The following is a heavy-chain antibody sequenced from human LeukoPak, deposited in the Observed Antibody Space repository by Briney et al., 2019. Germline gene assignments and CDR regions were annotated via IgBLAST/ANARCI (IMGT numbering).Heavy chain of an antibody. CDR1: GGSFSGYY. V-gene: IGHV4-34*01. CDR3: ARSSEGGWGFYYYYYMDV. J-gene: IGHJ6*03. Sequence: PSETLSLTCAVYGGSFSGYYWSWIRQPPGKGLEWIGEINHSGSTNYNPSLKSRVTISVDTSKNQFSLKLSSVTAADTAVYYCARSSEGGWGFYYYYYMDVWGKGTTVTISS. D-gene: IGHD3-16*01. CDR2: INHSGST.